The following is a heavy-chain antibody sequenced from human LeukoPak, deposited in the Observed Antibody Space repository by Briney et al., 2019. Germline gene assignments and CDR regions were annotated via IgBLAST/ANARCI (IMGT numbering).Heavy chain of an antibody. V-gene: IGHV4-59*12. J-gene: IGHJ4*02. Sequence: PSETLSLTCTLSTGSIGRDYWSWIRQPPGKGLEWIGYVYYNGNTIYNPSLKSRVTISVDRSKNQFSLKLSSVTAADTAVYYCASGRRYGGNVSWGQGTLVTVSS. CDR1: TGSIGRDY. CDR2: VYYNGNT. D-gene: IGHD4-23*01. CDR3: ASGRRYGGNVS.